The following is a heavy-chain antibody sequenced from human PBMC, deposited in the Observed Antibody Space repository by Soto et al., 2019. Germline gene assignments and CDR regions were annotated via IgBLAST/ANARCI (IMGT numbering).Heavy chain of an antibody. CDR3: ANSWTTLTTGFDF. CDR1: GFTFSNYA. CDR2: ISSDGSEK. V-gene: IGHV3-30*18. J-gene: IGHJ4*02. D-gene: IGHD4-17*01. Sequence: MSLRLSCVASGFTFSNYAMHWVRQAPGKGLGWVAVISSDGSEKYYLDSVRDRFTISRDNSKNTLYLQMNNLRPEDTAMYYCANSWTTLTTGFDFWGQGALVTVSS.